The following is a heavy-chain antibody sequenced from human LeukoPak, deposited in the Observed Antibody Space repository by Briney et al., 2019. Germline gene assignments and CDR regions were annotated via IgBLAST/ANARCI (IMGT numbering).Heavy chain of an antibody. J-gene: IGHJ4*02. CDR1: GDSFSSNSAA. CDR3: ARIVGGQVDC. V-gene: IGHV6-1*01. CDR2: TYYRSKWHN. Sequence: SQTLSLTCAISGDSFSSNSAAWNWLRQSPSRGLEWLGRTYYRSKWHNDYAVSVKSRITIKPDTSKNQFSLQLNSVTPEDTAVYYCARIVGGQVDCWGQGTLVTVSS. D-gene: IGHD3-22*01.